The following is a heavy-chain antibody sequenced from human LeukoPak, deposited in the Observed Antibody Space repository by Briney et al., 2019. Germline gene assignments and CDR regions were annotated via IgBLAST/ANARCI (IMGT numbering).Heavy chain of an antibody. CDR2: INPSGGRT. CDR3: ARNVGTGAKDY. Sequence: GASVKVSCKTSGYTFTNYYMHWVRQAPGQRLEWMGIINPSGGRTTYAQKLQGRVTMTRDMSTSTVYMELSSLRSEDTAVYYCARNVGTGAKDYWGQGTLVTVSS. CDR1: GYTFTNYY. V-gene: IGHV1-46*01. J-gene: IGHJ4*02. D-gene: IGHD2-8*02.